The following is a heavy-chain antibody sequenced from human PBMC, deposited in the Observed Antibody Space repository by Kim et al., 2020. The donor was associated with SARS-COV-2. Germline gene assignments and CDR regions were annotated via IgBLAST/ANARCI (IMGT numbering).Heavy chain of an antibody. D-gene: IGHD2-21*02. J-gene: IGHJ5*02. CDR1: GYRFSGYW. CDR3: DRQGVTVPTLNSISFDP. Sequence: GESLKISCQGFGYRFSGYWITWVRQMPGKGLEWMGIIYPDDSNIRYNPSFRGRIIVPVDKSITTAYLQLNSLKASDTAMYYYDRQGVTVPTLNSISFDPWGQGTLVTVSS. CDR2: IYPDDSNI. V-gene: IGHV5-51*01.